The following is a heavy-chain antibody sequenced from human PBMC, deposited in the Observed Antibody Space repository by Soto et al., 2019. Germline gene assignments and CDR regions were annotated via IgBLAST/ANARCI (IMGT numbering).Heavy chain of an antibody. Sequence: EVQLVESGGGLVQPGGSLKLSCAASGFTFSGAAMHWVRQASGKGLEWGGRIRSKANSYATEYAASVKGRFTISRDDSKNTAYLQMNSLKTEDTAVYYCRGYCISSSCYESGMDVWGQGTTVIVSS. CDR2: IRSKANSYAT. V-gene: IGHV3-73*01. CDR3: RGYCISSSCYESGMDV. D-gene: IGHD2-2*01. CDR1: GFTFSGAA. J-gene: IGHJ6*02.